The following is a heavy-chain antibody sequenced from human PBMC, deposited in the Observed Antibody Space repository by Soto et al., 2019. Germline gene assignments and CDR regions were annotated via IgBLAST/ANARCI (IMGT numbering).Heavy chain of an antibody. J-gene: IGHJ6*02. D-gene: IGHD2-21*02. CDR2: LYSSGTT. V-gene: IGHV4-39*02. CDR1: GDSISSSDHY. Sequence: SETLSLTCTVSGDSISSSDHYWGWFRQPPGKGLEWIGSLYSSGTTYYNPSLKSRVTMFVDTSKNQFSLRLTSVTAADTAVYYCARDLWGYCGGDCYSAARYGMDVWGQGTTVTVSS. CDR3: ARDLWGYCGGDCYSAARYGMDV.